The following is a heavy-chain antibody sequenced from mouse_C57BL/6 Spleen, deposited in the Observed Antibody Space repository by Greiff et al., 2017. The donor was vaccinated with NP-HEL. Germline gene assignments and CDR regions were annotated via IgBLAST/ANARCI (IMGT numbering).Heavy chain of an antibody. D-gene: IGHD1-1*01. J-gene: IGHJ4*01. CDR1: GYTFTDYY. CDR2: INPNNGGT. V-gene: IGHV1-26*01. CDR3: AREGGFYYYGSRYYAMDY. Sequence: VQLHQSGPELVKPGASVKISCKASGYTFTDYYMNWVKQSHGKSLEWIGAINPNNGGTSYNQKFKGKATLTVDKSSSTAYMELRSLTSEDSAVYYCAREGGFYYYGSRYYAMDYWGQGTSVTVSS.